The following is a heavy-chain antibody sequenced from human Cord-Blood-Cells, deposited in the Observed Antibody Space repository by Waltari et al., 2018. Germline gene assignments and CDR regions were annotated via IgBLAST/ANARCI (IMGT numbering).Heavy chain of an antibody. Sequence: QVQLVESGGGVVQPGRSLRLSCAASGFTFSSYGMHWVRQAPGKGLEWVAVISYDGSNKYYADSVKGRFTISRDNSKNTLYLQMNSLRAEDTAVYYCAKDWSTGIDYWGQGTLVTVSS. CDR3: AKDWSTGIDY. V-gene: IGHV3-30*18. J-gene: IGHJ4*02. CDR1: GFTFSSYG. CDR2: ISYDGSNK.